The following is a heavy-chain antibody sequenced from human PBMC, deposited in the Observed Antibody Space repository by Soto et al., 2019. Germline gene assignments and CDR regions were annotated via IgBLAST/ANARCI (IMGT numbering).Heavy chain of an antibody. CDR1: GYTFTTFG. V-gene: IGHV1-18*01. Sequence: APVKVSCKASGYTFTTFGISWVRQAPGQGLEWMGWISTSNGDTKYAREVQGRVTMSTDTTTSTAYMELSSLKSDDTAVYYCAREYCVTTSCYGVDYWGQGILVTVSS. J-gene: IGHJ4*02. CDR3: AREYCVTTSCYGVDY. D-gene: IGHD2-2*01. CDR2: ISTSNGDT.